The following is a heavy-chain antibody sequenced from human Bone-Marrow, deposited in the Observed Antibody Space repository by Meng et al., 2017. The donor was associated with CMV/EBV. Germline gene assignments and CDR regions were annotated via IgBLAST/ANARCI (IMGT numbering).Heavy chain of an antibody. CDR1: GFTVSSTY. J-gene: IGHJ4*02. V-gene: IGHV3-53*01. D-gene: IGHD3-22*01. CDR2: IYSGGST. Sequence: GFTVSSTYMSWVRQAPGKGLEWVSVIYSGGSTYYADSVKGRFTISRDNSKNTLYLQMNSLRAEDTAVYYCASEAGELYDSSGYYQEYWGQGTLVTVSS. CDR3: ASEAGELYDSSGYYQEY.